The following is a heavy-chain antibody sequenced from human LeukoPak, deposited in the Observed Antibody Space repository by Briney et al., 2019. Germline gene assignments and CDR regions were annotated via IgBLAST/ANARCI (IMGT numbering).Heavy chain of an antibody. V-gene: IGHV3-48*01. CDR2: ISSRSRTI. J-gene: IGHJ4*02. CDR1: GFTFSSYS. Sequence: PGGSLRLSCAASGFTFSSYSMNWVRQAPGKGLEWVSYISSRSRTIYYADSVKGRFTISRDNAKNSLYLQMNSLRADDTAVYYCARDRSNSWSKDYWGQGTLVTVSS. D-gene: IGHD6-13*01. CDR3: ARDRSNSWSKDY.